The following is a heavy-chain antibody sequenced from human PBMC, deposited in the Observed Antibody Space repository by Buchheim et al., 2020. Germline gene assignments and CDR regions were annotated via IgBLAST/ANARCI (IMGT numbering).Heavy chain of an antibody. CDR2: IIPIFGTA. Sequence: QVQLVQSGAEVKKPGSSVKVSCKASGGTFSSYAISWVRQAPGQGLEWMGGIIPIFGTANYAQKFQGRVTITADKSTSTAYMELSSLRSEDTAVYYCARDMIVVVPAAIREYYYYGTDVWGQGTT. CDR3: ARDMIVVVPAAIREYYYYGTDV. V-gene: IGHV1-69*06. J-gene: IGHJ6*02. D-gene: IGHD2-2*02. CDR1: GGTFSSYA.